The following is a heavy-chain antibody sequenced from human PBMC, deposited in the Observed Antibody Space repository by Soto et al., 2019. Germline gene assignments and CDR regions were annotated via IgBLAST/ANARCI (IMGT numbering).Heavy chain of an antibody. J-gene: IGHJ3*02. D-gene: IGHD3-10*01. Sequence: SETLSLTCAVYGGSFSGYYWSWIRQPPGKGLEWIGEINHSGSTNYNPSLKSRVTISVDTSKNQFSLKLSSVTAADTAVYYCARRRGYYGSGKPNFFDIWGQGTMVTVSS. CDR3: ARRRGYYGSGKPNFFDI. CDR2: INHSGST. CDR1: GGSFSGYY. V-gene: IGHV4-34*01.